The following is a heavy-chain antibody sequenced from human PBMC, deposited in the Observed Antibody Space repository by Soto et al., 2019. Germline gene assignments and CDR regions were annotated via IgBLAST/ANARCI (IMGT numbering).Heavy chain of an antibody. Sequence: GGSLRLSCAASGFTFSSYSMNWVRQAPGKGLEWVSSISSSSSYIYYADSVKGRFTISRDNAKNSLYLQMNSLRAEDTAVYYCARESAKGYCSGGSCPTLSGYWGQGTLVTVSS. CDR2: ISSSSSYI. CDR1: GFTFSSYS. D-gene: IGHD2-15*01. CDR3: ARESAKGYCSGGSCPTLSGY. V-gene: IGHV3-21*01. J-gene: IGHJ4*02.